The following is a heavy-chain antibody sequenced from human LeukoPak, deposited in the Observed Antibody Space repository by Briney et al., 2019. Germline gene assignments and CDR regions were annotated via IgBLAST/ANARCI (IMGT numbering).Heavy chain of an antibody. J-gene: IGHJ1*01. CDR2: INPNSGGT. CDR1: GYTFTAYH. V-gene: IGHV1-2*02. D-gene: IGHD3-22*01. Sequence: GASVKVSCKTSGYTFTAYHIHWVRQAPGHGLEWLGWINPNSGGTNFAQNFQGRVTMTRDTSISTAYMEPSSLRSEDTAVYYCVYYYDSSGYFQHWGQGTLVTVSS. CDR3: VYYYDSSGYFQH.